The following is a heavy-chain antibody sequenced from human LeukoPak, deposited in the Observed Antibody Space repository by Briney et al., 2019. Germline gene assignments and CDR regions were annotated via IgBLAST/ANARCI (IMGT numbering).Heavy chain of an antibody. CDR3: ARDRSLATSSGYGPRRFDS. CDR1: GFIFSDYY. J-gene: IGHJ4*02. Sequence: PGGSLRLSCAASGFIFSDYYMSWIRQAPGKGLEWVSYISTSSTYINYADSVRGRFTISRDNSKNTLYLQMNSLRADDTAVYYCARDRSLATSSGYGPRRFDSWGQGTPVTVSS. V-gene: IGHV3-11*06. CDR2: ISTSSTYI. D-gene: IGHD6-19*01.